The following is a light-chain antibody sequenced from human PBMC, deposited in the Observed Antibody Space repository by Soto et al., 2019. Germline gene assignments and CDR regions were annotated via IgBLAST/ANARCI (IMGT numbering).Light chain of an antibody. CDR2: GAS. Sequence: EIVMIQSPATLSVSPRERATLSCRASQALGNNLAWYQHKPGQAPRLLIYGASTRATGVPVRFSGSGSETEFTLTISSLQSDDLAVYYCQQYTNWPYTFGQGTKLEIE. J-gene: IGKJ2*01. CDR3: QQYTNWPYT. CDR1: QALGNN. V-gene: IGKV3-15*01.